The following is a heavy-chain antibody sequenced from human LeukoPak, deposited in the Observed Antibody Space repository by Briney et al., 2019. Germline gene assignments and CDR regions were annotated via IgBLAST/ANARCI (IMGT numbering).Heavy chain of an antibody. Sequence: ASVKVSCKASGYTFTDYYMHWVRQAPGQGLEWMGWVNPKSGGTNYAQEFQGRVAMTRDTSISTAYMDLSRLRSDDTAVYYCARFAAMPVWGQGTLVTVSS. CDR1: GYTFTDYY. CDR2: VNPKSGGT. V-gene: IGHV1-2*02. CDR3: ARFAAMPV. J-gene: IGHJ4*02. D-gene: IGHD2-2*01.